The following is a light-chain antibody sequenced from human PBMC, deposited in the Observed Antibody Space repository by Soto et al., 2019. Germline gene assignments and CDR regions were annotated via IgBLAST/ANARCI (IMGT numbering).Light chain of an antibody. Sequence: EIVLTQSPGTLSLSPGERATLSCRASQSVSNNYLAWYQQKPGQAPRLLIYGASSRATGIPDRFRGSGSGTDCTLTISRLEPEDFAVYYCQQYGTSWWTCGQGTKVEIK. CDR2: GAS. V-gene: IGKV3-20*01. CDR1: QSVSNNY. J-gene: IGKJ1*01. CDR3: QQYGTSWWT.